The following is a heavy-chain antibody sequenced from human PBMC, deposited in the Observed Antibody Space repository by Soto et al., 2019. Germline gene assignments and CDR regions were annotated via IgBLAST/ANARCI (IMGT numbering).Heavy chain of an antibody. CDR1: GFTFEDFA. D-gene: IGHD4-4*01. CDR3: AKIGSNYLYYFAS. J-gene: IGHJ4*01. CDR2: ISWNGGRI. Sequence: EVQLVESGGGLVQPGRSLRLSCAASGFTFEDFAMNWVRQAPGKGPEWVSRISWNGGRIDYADSVKGRFTISRDNAKNALYLHMNSLRAEDRALYYCAKIGSNYLYYFASWGHGTLVNVSS. V-gene: IGHV3-9*01.